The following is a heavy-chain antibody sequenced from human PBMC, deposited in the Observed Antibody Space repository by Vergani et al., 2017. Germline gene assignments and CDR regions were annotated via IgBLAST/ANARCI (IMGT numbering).Heavy chain of an antibody. CDR3: VALDGDPLYKDV. CDR2: IKQDGSEK. J-gene: IGHJ6*04. D-gene: IGHD1-14*01. Sequence: EVQVVESGGGLVQPGGSLRLSCAASGFTFSVHWMSWVRQAPGKGLEWVANIKQDGSEKYYVDSVKGRFTIARDNARNSVYLQLNSLRAEDTAVYYWVALDGDPLYKDVWGKGTTVIVSS. CDR1: GFTFSVHW. V-gene: IGHV3-7*03.